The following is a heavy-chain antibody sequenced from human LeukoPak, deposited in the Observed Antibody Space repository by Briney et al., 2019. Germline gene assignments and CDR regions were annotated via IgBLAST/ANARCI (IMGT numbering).Heavy chain of an antibody. V-gene: IGHV4-39*07. Sequence: PSETLSLTCTVSGGSISSSSYYWGWVRQPPGKGLEWIGEIYHSGSTNYNPSLKSRVTISVDKSKNQFSLKLSSVTAADTAVYYCARGRDLAFYGSGSPFGYWGQGTLVTVSS. J-gene: IGHJ4*02. CDR3: ARGRDLAFYGSGSPFGY. D-gene: IGHD3-10*01. CDR1: GGSISSSSYY. CDR2: IYHSGST.